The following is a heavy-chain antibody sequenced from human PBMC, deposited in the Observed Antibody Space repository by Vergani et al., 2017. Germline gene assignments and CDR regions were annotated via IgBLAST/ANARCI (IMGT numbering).Heavy chain of an antibody. Sequence: QVQPVQSGAEVKKPGASVKVSCKASGNTFTSYAMHWVRPAPGQRLEWMGWINAGNGNTKYSQKFQGRVTITRDTSARPAYMELISLRSEDTTVYYCARVGQQLVRYYYYYYMDVWGRGTTVTVSS. CDR3: ARVGQQLVRYYYYYYMDV. D-gene: IGHD6-13*01. CDR2: INAGNGNT. CDR1: GNTFTSYA. V-gene: IGHV1-3*01. J-gene: IGHJ6*03.